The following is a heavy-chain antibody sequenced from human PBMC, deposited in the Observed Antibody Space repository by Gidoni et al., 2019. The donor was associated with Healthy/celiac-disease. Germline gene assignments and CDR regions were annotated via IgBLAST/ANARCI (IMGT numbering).Heavy chain of an antibody. Sequence: EVQLLEPGGGLVQPGGSLRLSCAASGFTVSSYAMSWVRQAPGKGLEWVSAISVSGGSTYYADSVKGRFTISRDNSKNTLYLQMNSLRAEDTAVYYCAKRGSSGWYYFDYWGQGTLVTVSS. D-gene: IGHD6-19*01. CDR3: AKRGSSGWYYFDY. V-gene: IGHV3-23*01. CDR2: ISVSGGST. CDR1: GFTVSSYA. J-gene: IGHJ4*02.